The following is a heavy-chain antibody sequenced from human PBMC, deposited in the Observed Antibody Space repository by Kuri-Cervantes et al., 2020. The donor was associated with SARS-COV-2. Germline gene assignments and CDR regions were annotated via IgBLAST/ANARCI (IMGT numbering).Heavy chain of an antibody. Sequence: SETLSLTCTVSGATISSSSYYWGWIRQPPGRGLEWIGSIYYSGSTYYNPSLKSRVTIFVDTSKNQFSVKLRSVTAADTAVYYCARHDLTTVTTRERGLDHWGQGTLVTVSS. D-gene: IGHD4-17*01. CDR2: IYYSGST. J-gene: IGHJ4*02. CDR3: ARHDLTTVTTRERGLDH. CDR1: GATISSSSYY. V-gene: IGHV4-39*01.